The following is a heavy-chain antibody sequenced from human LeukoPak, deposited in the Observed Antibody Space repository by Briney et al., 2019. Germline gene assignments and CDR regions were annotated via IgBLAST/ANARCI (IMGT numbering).Heavy chain of an antibody. D-gene: IGHD2-8*01. V-gene: IGHV4-4*07. J-gene: IGHJ6*02. CDR1: AASIRTNH. CDR3: ARYINGGLDV. Sequence: SETLSLTCSVSAASIRTNHWTWIRQPAGKGLEWIGRIYNSGNTNYNPSLKSRVTMSVDTSKNQFSLKLSSVTAADTAIYYCARYINGGLDVWGQGTTVIVSS. CDR2: IYNSGNT.